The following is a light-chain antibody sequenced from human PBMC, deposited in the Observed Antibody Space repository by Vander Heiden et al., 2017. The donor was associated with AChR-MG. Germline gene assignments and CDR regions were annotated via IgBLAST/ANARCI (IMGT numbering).Light chain of an antibody. CDR1: TSTIGSNY. J-gene: IGLJ3*02. Sequence: QSVLTQPPSASGTPGQRVTITGSGSTSTIGSNYVSCYQQLPGPAPKLLIYRNNQRPSGVPARFSGSKSGTSASLAISGLPSEDEADYYCAAWDDSLSGRVFGGGPKLTVL. CDR3: AAWDDSLSGRV. CDR2: RNN. V-gene: IGLV1-47*01.